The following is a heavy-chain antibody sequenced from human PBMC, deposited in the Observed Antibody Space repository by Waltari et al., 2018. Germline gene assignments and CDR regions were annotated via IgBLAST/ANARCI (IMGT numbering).Heavy chain of an antibody. V-gene: IGHV7-4-1*02. CDR3: ARGLRSTESLDY. CDR1: GYSFNTYA. D-gene: IGHD4-17*01. Sequence: QVHLVQSGSELKKPGTSVMISCKASGYSFNTYAMNWVRQAPGQGLEWMGCVRTSSGSPTYARDFIGRIVFSLHISASTAYLEISGLQAEDTAVYYCARGLRSTESLDYWGRGTLVTVSS. CDR2: VRTSSGSP. J-gene: IGHJ4*02.